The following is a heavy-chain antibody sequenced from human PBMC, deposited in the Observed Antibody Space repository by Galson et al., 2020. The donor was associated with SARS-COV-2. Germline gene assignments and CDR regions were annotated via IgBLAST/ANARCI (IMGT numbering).Heavy chain of an antibody. J-gene: IGHJ2*01. V-gene: IGHV3-74*01. Sequence: TGGSLRLSCGGSRFSFSDDWIHWVRQVPGKGLEWISRVNGHGNSTSYADSGKGRFTISRDNSRNTEYLHMSAVSVEDTAVYFCARNRAWSWYFDLWGPGTLVTVS. CDR2: VNGHGNST. CDR1: RFSFSDDW. CDR3: ARNRAWSWYFDL. D-gene: IGHD3-3*01.